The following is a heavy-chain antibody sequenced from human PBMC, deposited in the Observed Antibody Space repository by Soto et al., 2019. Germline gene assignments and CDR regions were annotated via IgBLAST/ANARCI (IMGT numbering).Heavy chain of an antibody. CDR3: ARDGAMYCSSTSCYTPYYYGMDV. D-gene: IGHD2-2*02. CDR1: GYTFTSYG. V-gene: IGHV1-18*01. Sequence: QVQLVQSGAEVKKPGASVKVSCKASGYTFTSYGISWVRQAPGQGLEWMGWISAYNGNTNYAQQLQDRVTMTTDTSTSTADMELRSVRSDDTAVYYCARDGAMYCSSTSCYTPYYYGMDVWGKGTTVTVSS. CDR2: ISAYNGNT. J-gene: IGHJ6*04.